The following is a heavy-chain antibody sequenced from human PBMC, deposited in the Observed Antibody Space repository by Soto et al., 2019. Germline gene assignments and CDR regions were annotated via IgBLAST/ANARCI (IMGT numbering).Heavy chain of an antibody. CDR2: ISHSGIT. CDR3: ARHYGDGYDYVDY. CDR1: GGSISERNW. Sequence: SETLSLTCTVSGGSISERNWWSWVRQTPGKGLEWIGDISHSGITNSNASLKGRVAVSLDTSKKQFSLKVTSMTAADTAVYYCARHYGDGYDYVDYWGQGTLVTVSS. D-gene: IGHD5-12*01. V-gene: IGHV4-4*02. J-gene: IGHJ4*02.